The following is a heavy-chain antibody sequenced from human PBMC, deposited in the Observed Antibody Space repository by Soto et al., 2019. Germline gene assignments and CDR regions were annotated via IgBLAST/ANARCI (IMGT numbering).Heavy chain of an antibody. CDR1: GFTFSSYG. CDR2: ISDDGSNK. V-gene: IGHV3-30*18. CDR3: AKAPMMDIVVVPAGDYYMDV. D-gene: IGHD2-2*03. Sequence: GGSVRLSCAASGFTFSSYGMHWVRQAPGRGLEWVAVISDDGSNKYYADSVKGRFTISRDNSKNTLYLQMNSLRAEDTAVYYCAKAPMMDIVVVPAGDYYMDVWGKGTTVTVSS. J-gene: IGHJ6*03.